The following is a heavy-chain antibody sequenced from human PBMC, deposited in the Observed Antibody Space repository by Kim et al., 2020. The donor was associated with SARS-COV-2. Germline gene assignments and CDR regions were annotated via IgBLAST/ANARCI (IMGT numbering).Heavy chain of an antibody. V-gene: IGHV4-59*13. D-gene: IGHD6-13*01. CDR2: IYYSGST. Sequence: SQTLSLTCTVSGGSISSYYWSWIRQPPGKGLEWIGYIYYSGSTNYNPSLKSRVTISVDTSKNQFSLKLSSVTAADTAVYYCARGLGLGSSWQFDYWGQGTLVTVSS. CDR3: ARGLGLGSSWQFDY. CDR1: GGSISSYY. J-gene: IGHJ4*02.